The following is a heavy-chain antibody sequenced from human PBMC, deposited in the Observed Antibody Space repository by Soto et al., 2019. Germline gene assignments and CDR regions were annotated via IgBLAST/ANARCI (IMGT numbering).Heavy chain of an antibody. J-gene: IGHJ6*02. Sequence: EVQLLESGGGLVQPGGSLRLSCAASGFTFSSYAMSWVRQAPGKGLEWVSAISGSGGSTYYADSVKGRFTISRDNSKNTLYLQMNSLRAEDTAVYYCAKEVVAAAGDYYYYYGMDVWGQGTTVTVSS. CDR2: ISGSGGST. CDR3: AKEVVAAAGDYYYYYGMDV. V-gene: IGHV3-23*01. CDR1: GFTFSSYA. D-gene: IGHD6-13*01.